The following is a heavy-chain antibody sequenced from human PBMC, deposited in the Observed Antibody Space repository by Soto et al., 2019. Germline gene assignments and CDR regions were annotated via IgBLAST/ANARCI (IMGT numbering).Heavy chain of an antibody. J-gene: IGHJ3*01. CDR1: GFTLSDYF. CDR2: SSNSGGYV. V-gene: IGHV3-11*06. CDR3: ARIQLAAYAFDV. Sequence: GGSLSLSCAASGFTLSDYFMASVRHSSGQGLEWVASSSNSGGYVTYADSVRGRSTISRDNPKKSLYLELNSLRAEDTAVYYCARIQLAAYAFDVWGQGAMVTVSS. D-gene: IGHD6-25*01.